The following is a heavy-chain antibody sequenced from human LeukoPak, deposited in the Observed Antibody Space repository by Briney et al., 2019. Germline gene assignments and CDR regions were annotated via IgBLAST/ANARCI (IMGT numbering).Heavy chain of an antibody. CDR2: IYPGDSDT. V-gene: IGHV5-51*01. CDR3: ARGLMIRGHRWFDP. D-gene: IGHD3-10*01. CDR1: GYSFSNYW. Sequence: GESLKISCKGSGYSFSNYWIGWVRQMPGKGLEWMGIIYPGDSDTTYSPSFQGQVTISADKSISTVYLQWTSLKASDTAMYYCARGLMIRGHRWFDPWGQGTLVTVSS. J-gene: IGHJ5*02.